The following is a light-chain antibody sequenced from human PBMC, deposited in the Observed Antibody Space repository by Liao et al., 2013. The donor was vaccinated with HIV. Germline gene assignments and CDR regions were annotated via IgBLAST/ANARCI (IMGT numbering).Light chain of an antibody. CDR2: RDS. Sequence: SYVLTQPPSVTVAPGETASITCGADDIGTRSVHWYQHKPRQAPVLVIYRDSGRPSEIPERFSGSNSGNTATLTISGTQAMDEADYYCQAWDSSTANVVFGGGTKLTVL. CDR3: QAWDSSTANVV. CDR1: DIGTRS. V-gene: IGLV3-21*01. J-gene: IGLJ2*01.